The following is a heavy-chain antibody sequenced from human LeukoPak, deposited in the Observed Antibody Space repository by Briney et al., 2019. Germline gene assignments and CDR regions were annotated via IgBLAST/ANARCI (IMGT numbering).Heavy chain of an antibody. J-gene: IGHJ4*02. CDR3: ARVTIFGVVATFDY. Sequence: QPGGSLRLSCAASGFTFSSYWMHWVRQAPGKGLVWVSRINSDERSTSYADSVKGRFTISRDSAKNTLYLQMNSLRAEDTAVYYCARVTIFGVVATFDYWGQGTLVTVSS. CDR2: INSDERST. CDR1: GFTFSSYW. V-gene: IGHV3-74*01. D-gene: IGHD3-3*01.